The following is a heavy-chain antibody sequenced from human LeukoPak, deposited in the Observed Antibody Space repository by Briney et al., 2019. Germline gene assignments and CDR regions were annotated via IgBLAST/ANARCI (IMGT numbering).Heavy chain of an antibody. V-gene: IGHV3-48*01. CDR3: ARDYKYAFDN. D-gene: IGHD5-24*01. CDR2: IGIDSGNT. CDR1: GFSFSSYD. Sequence: GGSLRLSCAASGFSFSSYDMHWVRQAPGKGLEWISYIGIDSGNTNYADSVKGRFTISGDKAKNSLYLQMNSLRVEDTAVYYCARDYKYAFDNWGQGTLVTVSS. J-gene: IGHJ4*02.